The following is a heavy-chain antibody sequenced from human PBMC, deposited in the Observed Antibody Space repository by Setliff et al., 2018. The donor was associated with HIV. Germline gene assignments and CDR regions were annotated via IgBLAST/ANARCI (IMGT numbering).Heavy chain of an antibody. Sequence: SLRLSCAASGFTFRRYWMHWVRQVPGKGLLWVARINSDGSNTMYADSVKGRFTMSRDNVKNNLHLQMDRLRVEDTGTYYCATEGESASYYFEDWGLGTLVTVSS. D-gene: IGHD3-10*01. CDR3: ATEGESASYYFED. V-gene: IGHV3-74*03. J-gene: IGHJ4*01. CDR2: INSDGSNT. CDR1: GFTFRRYW.